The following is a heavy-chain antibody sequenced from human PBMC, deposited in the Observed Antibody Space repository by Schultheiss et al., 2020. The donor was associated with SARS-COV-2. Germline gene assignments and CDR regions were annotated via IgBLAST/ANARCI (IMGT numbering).Heavy chain of an antibody. Sequence: GGSLRLSCAASGFTFSSYAMHWVRQAPGKGLEWVSSISSSSSYIYYADSVKGRFTISRDNSKNTLYLQMNSLRAEDTAVYYCAKRYSSSWFDYWGQGTLVTVSS. CDR2: ISSSSSYI. CDR1: GFTFSSYA. D-gene: IGHD6-13*01. CDR3: AKRYSSSWFDY. V-gene: IGHV3-21*04. J-gene: IGHJ5*01.